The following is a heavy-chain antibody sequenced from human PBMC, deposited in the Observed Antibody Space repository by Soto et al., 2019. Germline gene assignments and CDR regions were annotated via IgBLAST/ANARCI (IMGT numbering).Heavy chain of an antibody. D-gene: IGHD4-17*01. V-gene: IGHV6-1*01. Sequence: SQTLSLTCAISGDSGSSNSAAWNWIRQSPSRGLEWLGRTYYRSKWYNDYAVSVKSRITINPDTSKNQFSLQLNSVTPEDTAVYYCARVEWVTKIKWFDPWGQGTLVTVSS. CDR2: TYYRSKWYN. CDR3: ARVEWVTKIKWFDP. CDR1: GDSGSSNSAA. J-gene: IGHJ5*02.